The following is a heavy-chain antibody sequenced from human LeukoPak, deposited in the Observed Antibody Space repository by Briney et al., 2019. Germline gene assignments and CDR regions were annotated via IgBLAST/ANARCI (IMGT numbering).Heavy chain of an antibody. D-gene: IGHD6-13*01. CDR3: AKGPAAAGEK. V-gene: IGHV3-30*02. CDR2: IRYDGSNK. Sequence: GGSLRLSCAASGVTFSSYGMHWVRQAPGKGLEWVAFIRYDGSNKYYADSVKGRFTISRDNSKNTLYLQMNSLRAEDTAVYYSAKGPAAAGEKWGQGTLVTVSS. CDR1: GVTFSSYG. J-gene: IGHJ4*02.